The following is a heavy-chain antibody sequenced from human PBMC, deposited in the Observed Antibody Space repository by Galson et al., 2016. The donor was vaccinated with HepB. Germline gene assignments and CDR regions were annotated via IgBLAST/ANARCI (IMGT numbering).Heavy chain of an antibody. CDR3: ARDGRYFDWLLSPIFDS. V-gene: IGHV3-7*03. CDR1: GFTFNSYW. Sequence: SLRLSCAASGFTFNSYWMNWVRQAPGKGLEWVANIKQDGSEKYYLDSVRGRFTISRDNAKNSLYLTMNSLRAVDTAVYYCARDGRYFDWLLSPIFDSWGQGTLVTVSS. D-gene: IGHD3-9*01. CDR2: IKQDGSEK. J-gene: IGHJ4*02.